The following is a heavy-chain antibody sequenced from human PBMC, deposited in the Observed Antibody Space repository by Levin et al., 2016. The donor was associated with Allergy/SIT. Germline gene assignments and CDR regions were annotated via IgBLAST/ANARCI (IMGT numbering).Heavy chain of an antibody. J-gene: IGHJ6*02. CDR2: IKQDGSEK. V-gene: IGHV3-7*03. D-gene: IGHD2-2*02. Sequence: WIRQPPGKGLEWVANIKQDGSEKYYVDSVKGRFTISRDNAKNSLYLQMNSLRAEDTAVYYCARRHGVVVPAAIWYYYYGMDVWGQGTTVTSP. CDR3: ARRHGVVVPAAIWYYYYGMDV.